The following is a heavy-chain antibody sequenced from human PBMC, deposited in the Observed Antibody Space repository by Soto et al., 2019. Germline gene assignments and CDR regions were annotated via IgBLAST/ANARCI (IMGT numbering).Heavy chain of an antibody. J-gene: IGHJ4*02. CDR3: AKAVAGSGTANDY. CDR1: GFTFSDYW. D-gene: IGHD6-19*01. Sequence: EVQLVESGGVLVQPGGSLRLSCAASGFTFSDYWMVWVRQVPGKGLVWVSRIFSDGITTSYADCVKGRFTISRDNAKNTLYLQMNSLRDEDTAVYYCAKAVAGSGTANDYWGQGTLVTVSS. V-gene: IGHV3-74*01. CDR2: IFSDGITT.